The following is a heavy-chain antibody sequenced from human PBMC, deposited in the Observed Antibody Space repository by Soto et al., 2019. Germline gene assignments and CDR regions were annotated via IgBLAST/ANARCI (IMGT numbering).Heavy chain of an antibody. CDR2: INPGDSDT. J-gene: IGHJ4*02. D-gene: IGHD6-19*01. CDR1: GYSFTSYW. V-gene: IGHV5-51*01. Sequence: PGESLKISCKGSGYSFTSYWIGWARQMSGKGLEWMGLINPGDSDTRYSPSFQGQVTISADKSISTAYLQWSSLKASDTAMYYGARRIAVASFDNWGQGTLVTVSS. CDR3: ARRIAVASFDN.